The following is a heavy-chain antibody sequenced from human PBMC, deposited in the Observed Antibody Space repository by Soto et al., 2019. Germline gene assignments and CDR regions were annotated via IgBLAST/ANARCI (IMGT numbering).Heavy chain of an antibody. CDR3: ARLPYYPRLAKYCSGGSCYEFDY. J-gene: IGHJ4*02. CDR1: GYSFTSYW. D-gene: IGHD2-15*01. V-gene: IGHV5-10-1*01. Sequence: GESLKISCKGSGYSFTSYWISWVRQMPGKGLEWMGRIDPSDSYINYSPSFQGHVTISADKSISTAYLQWSSLKASDTAMYYCARLPYYPRLAKYCSGGSCYEFDYWGQGTLVTVSS. CDR2: IDPSDSYI.